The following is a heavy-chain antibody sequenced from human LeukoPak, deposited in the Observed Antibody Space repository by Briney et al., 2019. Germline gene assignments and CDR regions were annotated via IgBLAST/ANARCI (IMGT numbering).Heavy chain of an antibody. J-gene: IGHJ6*04. CDR3: ARDTRGYSGYDSNYYYYGMDV. Sequence: GASVKVSCKGCGYTFTKYVMHWVRQAPGQRVEWMGWINAGNGNTKYSQKFQGRVTITRDTCASTAYMELSSLRSADTAVYYCARDTRGYSGYDSNYYYYGMDVWGKGPTVTVSS. CDR1: GYTFTKYV. V-gene: IGHV1-3*01. D-gene: IGHD5-12*01. CDR2: INAGNGNT.